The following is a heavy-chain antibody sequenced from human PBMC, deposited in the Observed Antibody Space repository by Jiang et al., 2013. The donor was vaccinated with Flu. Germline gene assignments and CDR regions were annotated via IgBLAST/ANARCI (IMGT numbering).Heavy chain of an antibody. Sequence: GLVQPGGSLRLSCGASGFIFSDYWMSWVRQAPGKGLEWVANIKQDGSEKFYVDSVKGRFTISRDNAKKLMFLQMNSLRVEDTAVYYCARGDTNGWFGEYFQYWGQGNLVTVSS. D-gene: IGHD3-10*01. CDR1: GFIFSDYW. V-gene: IGHV3-7*03. CDR2: IKQDGSEK. J-gene: IGHJ1*01. CDR3: ARGDTNGWFGEYFQY.